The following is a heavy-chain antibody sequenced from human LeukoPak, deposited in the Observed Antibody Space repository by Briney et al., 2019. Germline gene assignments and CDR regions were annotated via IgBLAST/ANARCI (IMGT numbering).Heavy chain of an antibody. CDR1: GFTFSSYA. D-gene: IGHD1-1*01. Sequence: PGGSLRLSCAASGFTFSSYAMSWVRQAPGKGLEWVSSISANGGSTHSADSLKGRFTISRDNAKNSLYLQMNSLRAEDTAVYYCARTSPGGNYFDYWGQGTLVTVSS. J-gene: IGHJ4*02. CDR2: ISANGGST. CDR3: ARTSPGGNYFDY. V-gene: IGHV3-23*01.